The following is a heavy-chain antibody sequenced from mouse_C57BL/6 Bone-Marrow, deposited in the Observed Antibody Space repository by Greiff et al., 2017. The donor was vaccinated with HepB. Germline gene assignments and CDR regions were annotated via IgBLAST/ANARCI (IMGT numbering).Heavy chain of an antibody. Sequence: VQLQQSVAELVRPGASVKLSCTASGFNIKNPYMHWVKQRPEQGLEWIGRIDPANGNTKYAPKFQGKATITADTSSNTAYLQLSSLTSEDTAIYYCAWFAYWGQGTRVTVSA. CDR3: AWFAY. V-gene: IGHV14-3*01. CDR2: IDPANGNT. CDR1: GFNIKNPY. J-gene: IGHJ3*01.